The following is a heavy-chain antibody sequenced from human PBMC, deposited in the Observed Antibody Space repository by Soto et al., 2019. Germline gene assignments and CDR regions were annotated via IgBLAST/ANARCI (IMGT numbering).Heavy chain of an antibody. CDR1: GGTFSSYA. Sequence: SVKGYCRASGGTFSSYAISWVRQAPGQGLEWMGGIIPIFGTANYAQKFQGRVTITADESTSTAYMELSSLRSEDTAVYYCARKGSSTSPYYYGIDVWGQGTTVNVYS. D-gene: IGHD2-2*01. CDR3: ARKGSSTSPYYYGIDV. V-gene: IGHV1-69*13. CDR2: IIPIFGTA. J-gene: IGHJ6*02.